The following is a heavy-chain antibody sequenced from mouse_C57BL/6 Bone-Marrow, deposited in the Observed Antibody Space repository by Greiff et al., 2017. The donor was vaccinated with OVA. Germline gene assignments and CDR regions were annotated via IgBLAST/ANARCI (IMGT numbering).Heavy chain of an antibody. Sequence: EVKLMESGGGLVQPGESLKLSCESNEYEFPSHDMSWVRKTPEKRLELVAAINSDGGSTYYPDTMERRFIISRDKTKKTLYLQMSSLRSEDTALYYCARHGWDYDGFAYWGQGTLVTVSA. V-gene: IGHV5-2*01. CDR3: ARHGWDYDGFAY. CDR2: INSDGGST. D-gene: IGHD2-4*01. CDR1: EYEFPSHD. J-gene: IGHJ3*01.